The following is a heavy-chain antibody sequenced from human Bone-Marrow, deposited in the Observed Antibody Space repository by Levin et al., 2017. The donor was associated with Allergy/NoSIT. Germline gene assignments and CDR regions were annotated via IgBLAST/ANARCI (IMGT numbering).Heavy chain of an antibody. D-gene: IGHD5-18*01. CDR1: GGSISTSY. CDR3: ARHAGPIHLWLMDY. V-gene: IGHV4-59*08. Sequence: SQTLSLTCTVSGGSISTSYWSCIRQPPGKGLEWIGYVYYSGSTNYNPSLKSRVTMSVDTSKNHFSLKLSSVTAADTALYYCARHAGPIHLWLMDYWGQGTLVTVSS. CDR2: VYYSGST. J-gene: IGHJ4*02.